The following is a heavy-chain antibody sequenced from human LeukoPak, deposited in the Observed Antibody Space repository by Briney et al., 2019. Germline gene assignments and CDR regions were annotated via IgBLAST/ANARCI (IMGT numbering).Heavy chain of an antibody. V-gene: IGHV3-11*06. CDR2: MSRSSSYT. D-gene: IGHD2-21*01. Sequence: GGSLRLSCAASGFTLSDYYMNWIRQAPGKRLEWVSYMSRSSSYTNYADSVKGRFTISRDDAKNSLYLQMDSLRAEDTAVYYCAREIAAGLIYWGQGTLVTVSS. CDR1: GFTLSDYY. CDR3: AREIAAGLIY. J-gene: IGHJ4*02.